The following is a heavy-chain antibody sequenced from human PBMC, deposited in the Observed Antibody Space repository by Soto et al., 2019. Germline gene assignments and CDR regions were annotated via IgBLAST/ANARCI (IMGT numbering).Heavy chain of an antibody. CDR3: ARGVDCSGGSCYGAFDI. J-gene: IGHJ3*02. CDR1: GGTFSSYT. D-gene: IGHD2-15*01. Sequence: QVQLVQSGAEVKKPGSSVKVSCKASGGTFSSYTISWVRQAPGQGREWMGRIIPILVIANYAQKFQGRVTITADKSTSTAYMELSSLRSEDTAVYYCARGVDCSGGSCYGAFDIWGQGTMVTVSS. CDR2: IIPILVIA. V-gene: IGHV1-69*02.